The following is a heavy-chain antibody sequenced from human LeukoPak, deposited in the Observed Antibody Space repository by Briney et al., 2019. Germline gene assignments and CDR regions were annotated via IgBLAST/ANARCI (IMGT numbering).Heavy chain of an antibody. Sequence: PSETLSLTCTVSGGSISNFYWSWIRQPAGKGLEWIGRIYTSGSTVYHPSLKSRVTMSVDTSKNQFSLNLSSVTAADTAVYFCARMILGAEYFQYWGQGALVTVSS. J-gene: IGHJ1*01. CDR1: GGSISNFY. V-gene: IGHV4-4*07. D-gene: IGHD3-16*01. CDR2: IYTSGST. CDR3: ARMILGAEYFQY.